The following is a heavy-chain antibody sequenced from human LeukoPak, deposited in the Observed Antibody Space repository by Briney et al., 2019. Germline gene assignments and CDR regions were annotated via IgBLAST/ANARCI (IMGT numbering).Heavy chain of an antibody. V-gene: IGHV3-23*01. Sequence: GGSLRLSCAASGFTFSSYAMSWVRQAPGKGLGWVSAISGSGGSTYYADSVKGRFTISRDNSKNTLYLQMNSLRAEDTAVYYCAKGGIQLWLGYWGQGTLVTVSS. CDR2: ISGSGGST. J-gene: IGHJ4*02. CDR3: AKGGIQLWLGY. D-gene: IGHD5-18*01. CDR1: GFTFSSYA.